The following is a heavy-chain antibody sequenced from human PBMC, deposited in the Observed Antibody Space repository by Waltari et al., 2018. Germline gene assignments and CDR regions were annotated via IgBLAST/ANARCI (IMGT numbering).Heavy chain of an antibody. J-gene: IGHJ3*01. Sequence: QLLLRQSGPRQVRPPNTLALICRVSGVSTPRNRPSWAWIRQSPGQVLVWIGTVSYSGTTYISPSLKSRVSVSRDTSKNQVSLILGSVTAADMAVYYCATYIGASFGTAAFDVWGQGTMVTVSS. CDR2: VSYSGTT. CDR3: ATYIGASFGTAAFDV. V-gene: IGHV4-39*01. CDR1: GVSTPRNRPS. D-gene: IGHD5-12*01.